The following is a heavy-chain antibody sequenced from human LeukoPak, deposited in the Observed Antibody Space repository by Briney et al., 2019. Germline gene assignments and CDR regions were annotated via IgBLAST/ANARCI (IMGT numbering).Heavy chain of an antibody. Sequence: GGSLRLSCVVSGITSSGYAMSWVRQAPGKGLEWVSGISVRGGNTYYADSVKGRFTISRDNSKNTLYLQMNSLRAEDTAVYYCAKGSPYYHIQVGIFEYWGQGTLVTVSS. D-gene: IGHD3-22*01. CDR2: ISVRGGNT. V-gene: IGHV3-23*01. CDR3: AKGSPYYHIQVGIFEY. J-gene: IGHJ4*02. CDR1: GITSSGYA.